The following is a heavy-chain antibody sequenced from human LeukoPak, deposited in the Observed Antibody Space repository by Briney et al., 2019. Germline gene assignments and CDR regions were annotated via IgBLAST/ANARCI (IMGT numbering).Heavy chain of an antibody. CDR1: GFTFSSYA. J-gene: IGHJ4*02. Sequence: GGSLRLSCAASGFTFSSYAMTWVRQAPGKGLEWVSAISGSGGSTYYADSVKGRFTISRDNSKNTLYLQMNSLRVEDTAVYYCAKDGTRGIRFGKIAHYFDYWGQGSLVAVSS. CDR3: AKDGTRGIRFGKIAHYFDY. V-gene: IGHV3-23*01. CDR2: ISGSGGST. D-gene: IGHD3-10*01.